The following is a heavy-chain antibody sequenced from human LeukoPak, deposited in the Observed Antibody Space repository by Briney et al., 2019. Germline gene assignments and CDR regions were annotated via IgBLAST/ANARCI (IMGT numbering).Heavy chain of an antibody. V-gene: IGHV4-39*01. CDR2: IYHSGSS. J-gene: IGHJ4*02. Sequence: SETLSLTCTVSGGSISSSSYYWGWIRQPPGKGLEWIGSIYHSGSSYYNPSLKSRVTISVDTSRNQFSLKLSSVTAADTAVYYCARHSSYYGNFDYWGQGTLVTVSS. D-gene: IGHD3-10*01. CDR3: ARHSSYYGNFDY. CDR1: GGSISSSSYY.